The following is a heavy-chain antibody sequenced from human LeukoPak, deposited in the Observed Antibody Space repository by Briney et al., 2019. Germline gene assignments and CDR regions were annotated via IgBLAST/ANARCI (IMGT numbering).Heavy chain of an antibody. D-gene: IGHD3-16*01. V-gene: IGHV3-7*03. Sequence: GGSLRLSCAASGFTFSSYWMSWVRQAPGKGLEWVANIKQDGSEKYYVDSVKGRFTISRDNAKNSLFLQMSNLRAEDTAVYFCARGGGLDVWGQGATVTVSS. CDR3: ARGGGLDV. J-gene: IGHJ6*02. CDR2: IKQDGSEK. CDR1: GFTFSSYW.